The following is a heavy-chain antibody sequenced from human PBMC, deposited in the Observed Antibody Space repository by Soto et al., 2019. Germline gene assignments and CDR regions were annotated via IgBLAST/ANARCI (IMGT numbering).Heavy chain of an antibody. CDR2: INAGNGNT. CDR3: ARELGMVHWADAFDI. J-gene: IGHJ3*02. CDR1: GYTFTSYA. V-gene: IGHV1-3*01. Sequence: ASVKGSCKASGYTFTSYAMHWVRQAPGQRLEWMGWINAGNGNTKYSQKFQGRVTITRDTSASTAYMELSSLRSEDTAVYYCARELGMVHWADAFDIWGQGTMVTVSS. D-gene: IGHD2-8*01.